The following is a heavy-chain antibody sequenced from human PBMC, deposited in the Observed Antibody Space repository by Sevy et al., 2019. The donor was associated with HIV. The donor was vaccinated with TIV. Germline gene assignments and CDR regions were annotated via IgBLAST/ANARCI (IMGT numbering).Heavy chain of an antibody. D-gene: IGHD6-19*01. J-gene: IGHJ4*02. CDR3: ARDHEGSSGWYFHFDH. Sequence: ASVKVSCKASGYTFTTYAMSWVRQAPGQGLEWLGWINTNTGNPTYAQGFTGRFVFSLDTSVSTAYLQISSLKAEDTAVYYCARDHEGSSGWYFHFDHWGQGTLVTVSS. CDR2: INTNTGNP. V-gene: IGHV7-4-1*02. CDR1: GYTFTTYA.